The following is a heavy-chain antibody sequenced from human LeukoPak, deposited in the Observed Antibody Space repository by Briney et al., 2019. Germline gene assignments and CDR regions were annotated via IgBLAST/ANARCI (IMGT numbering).Heavy chain of an antibody. V-gene: IGHV3-30-3*01. Sequence: GGSLRLSCAASGFTFSSYAMHWVRQAPGKGLEWVAVISYDGSNKYYADSVKGRFTISRDNSKNTLYLQMNSLRAEDTAVYYCARDTTAAAGYFDYWGQGTLVTVSS. J-gene: IGHJ4*02. CDR3: ARDTTAAAGYFDY. CDR1: GFTFSSYA. D-gene: IGHD6-13*01. CDR2: ISYDGSNK.